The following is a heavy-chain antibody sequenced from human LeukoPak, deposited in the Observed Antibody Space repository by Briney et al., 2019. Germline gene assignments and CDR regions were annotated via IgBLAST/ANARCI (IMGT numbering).Heavy chain of an antibody. J-gene: IGHJ6*03. CDR3: ARGGGCSGGSCYSGGYYYSYYMDL. Sequence: ASVKVSCKASGHTFTSYGISWVRQAPGQGLEWMGWISAYNGNTNYAQKLQGRVTMTTDTSTSTAYMELRSLRSNDTAVYYCARGGGCSGGSCYSGGYYYSYYMDLWGKGTTVTVSS. D-gene: IGHD2-15*01. CDR1: GHTFTSYG. CDR2: ISAYNGNT. V-gene: IGHV1-18*01.